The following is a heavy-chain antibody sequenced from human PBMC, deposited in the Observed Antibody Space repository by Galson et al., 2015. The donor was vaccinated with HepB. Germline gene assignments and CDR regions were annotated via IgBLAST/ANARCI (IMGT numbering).Heavy chain of an antibody. CDR1: GFSFISYS. CDR2: VSSTKKI. Sequence: SLRLSCAASGFSFISYSMNWVRQAPGKGLEWISYVSSTKKIYYADSVKGRFTISRDNAKNSLYLQMNSLRAEDTAVYYCARDLPAVILASGYYYYGMDVRGQGTTVIVSS. D-gene: IGHD2-2*01. V-gene: IGHV3-21*05. J-gene: IGHJ6*02. CDR3: ARDLPAVILASGYYYYGMDV.